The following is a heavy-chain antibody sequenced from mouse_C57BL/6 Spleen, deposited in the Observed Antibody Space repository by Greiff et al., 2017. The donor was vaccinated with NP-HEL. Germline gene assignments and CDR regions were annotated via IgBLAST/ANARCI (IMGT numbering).Heavy chain of an antibody. CDR1: GYTFTSYT. CDR3: ARPSVDGYYFDY. V-gene: IGHV1-4*01. D-gene: IGHD2-3*01. CDR2: INPSSGYT. Sequence: QVQLQQSGAELARPGASVKMSCKASGYTFTSYTMHWVKQRPGQGLEWIGYINPSSGYTKYNQKFKDKATLTADKSSSTAYMQLSSLTSEDSAVYYCARPSVDGYYFDYWGQGTTLTVSS. J-gene: IGHJ2*01.